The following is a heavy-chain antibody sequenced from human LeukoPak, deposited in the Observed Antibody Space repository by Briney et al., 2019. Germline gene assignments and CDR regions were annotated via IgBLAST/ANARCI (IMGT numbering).Heavy chain of an antibody. J-gene: IGHJ4*02. CDR3: ATDGKLGYYDTSGFFPDY. CDR1: GFTFSSYG. CDR2: IRYDGSNK. D-gene: IGHD3-22*01. V-gene: IGHV3-30*02. Sequence: PGGSLRLSCAASGFTFSSYGMHWVRQAPGKGLEWVAFIRYDGSNKYYADSVKGRFTISRDNSKNTLYLQMNGLRAEDTAVYYCATDGKLGYYDTSGFFPDYWGQGTLVTVSS.